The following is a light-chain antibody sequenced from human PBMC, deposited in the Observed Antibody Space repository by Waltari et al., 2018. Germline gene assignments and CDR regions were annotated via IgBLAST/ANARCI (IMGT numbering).Light chain of an antibody. V-gene: IGKV3-20*01. J-gene: IGKJ4*01. CDR3: QQYDGIVVT. CDR2: STY. Sequence: EIVLTPSPGTLALSSGDSATLSCRASQTVSTIALSWYQQKPGQAPRVLIYSTYNRATGIPDRFSGSGSGTDFTLTINRLAPEDFAMYYCQQYDGIVVTFGGGTKVEI. CDR1: QTVSTIA.